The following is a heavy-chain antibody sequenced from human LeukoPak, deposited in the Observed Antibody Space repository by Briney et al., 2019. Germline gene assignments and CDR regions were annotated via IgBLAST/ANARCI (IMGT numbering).Heavy chain of an antibody. Sequence: SETLSLTCAVYGGSFSGYYWSWIRQPPGKGLEWIGEINHSGSTYYNPSLKSRVTISVDTSKNQFSLKLSSVTAADTAVYYCASDRGYSYGYNWFDPWGQGTLVTVSS. V-gene: IGHV4-34*01. D-gene: IGHD5-18*01. CDR1: GGSFSGYY. J-gene: IGHJ5*02. CDR2: INHSGST. CDR3: ASDRGYSYGYNWFDP.